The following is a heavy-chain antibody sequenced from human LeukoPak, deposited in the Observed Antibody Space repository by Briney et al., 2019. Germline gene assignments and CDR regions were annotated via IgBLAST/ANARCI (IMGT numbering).Heavy chain of an antibody. J-gene: IGHJ4*02. Sequence: SETLSLTCTVSGGSISSGSYYWGWIRQPPGKGLERIGSIYYSGSTYYNPSLKSRVTISVDTSKSQFSLRLSSVTAADSAVYYCARALYSSSPFDYGGQGTLVTVSS. CDR3: ARALYSSSPFDY. CDR1: GGSISSGSYY. CDR2: IYYSGST. D-gene: IGHD6-13*01. V-gene: IGHV4-39*02.